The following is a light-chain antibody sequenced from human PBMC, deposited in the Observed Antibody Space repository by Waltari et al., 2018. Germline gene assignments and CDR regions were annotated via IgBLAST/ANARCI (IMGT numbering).Light chain of an antibody. V-gene: IGKV1-12*01. CDR2: DAS. CDR3: QHGNTFPLT. Sequence: DIQMTQSPSSVSASVGDRVIITCRASLDCSRWLAWYQQTPGKSPKFLIYDASTLQSGVPSRFSGTGSGTEFTLTISSLQPEDFATYYCQHGNTFPLTFGGGTKVEIK. J-gene: IGKJ4*01. CDR1: LDCSRW.